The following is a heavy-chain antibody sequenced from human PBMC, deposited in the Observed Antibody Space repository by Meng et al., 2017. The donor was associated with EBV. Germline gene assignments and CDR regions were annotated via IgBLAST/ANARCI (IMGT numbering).Heavy chain of an antibody. CDR2: IYWDDAK. Sequence: QITLKEFGPTLVQPTQTLLLTCTFSGISLTTSGVGVGWIRQPPGKALEWLAVIYWDDAKRYSPSLKNRLTITKDTSKNQVVLTMTNMDPVDTATYFCAHSKYYSDSGGYWDYFDDWGQGTLVTVSS. CDR3: AHSKYYSDSGGYWDYFDD. J-gene: IGHJ4*02. V-gene: IGHV2-5*02. CDR1: GISLTTSGVG. D-gene: IGHD3-10*01.